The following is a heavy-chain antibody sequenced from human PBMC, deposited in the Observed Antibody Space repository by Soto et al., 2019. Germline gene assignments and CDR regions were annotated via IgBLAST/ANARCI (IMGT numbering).Heavy chain of an antibody. CDR3: ARGTKYYYQGLDV. V-gene: IGHV4-59*01. J-gene: IGHJ6*01. Sequence: SETLSLTCTVSGDSINNYYWTCIRQPPGKGLEWIGYIYDRGSTSFNPSLKNRLTISVDKSKNQSSLTLKSVTAADTAVYYCARGTKYYYQGLDVWAQGTTIPLSS. CDR1: GDSINNYY. CDR2: IYDRGST.